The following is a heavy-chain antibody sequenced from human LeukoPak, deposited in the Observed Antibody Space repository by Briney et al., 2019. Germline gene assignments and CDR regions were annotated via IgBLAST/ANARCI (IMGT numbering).Heavy chain of an antibody. J-gene: IGHJ4*02. CDR3: AREEYYFDY. CDR1: GLTFSSYA. CDR2: ISYDGSNK. D-gene: IGHD3-10*01. Sequence: GGSLRLSCAASGLTFSSYAMHWVRQAPGKGLEWVAVISYDGSNKYYADSMKGRFTISRDNSKNALYLQMNSLRPEDTAVYYCAREEYYFDYWGQGTLVTVSS. V-gene: IGHV3-30*04.